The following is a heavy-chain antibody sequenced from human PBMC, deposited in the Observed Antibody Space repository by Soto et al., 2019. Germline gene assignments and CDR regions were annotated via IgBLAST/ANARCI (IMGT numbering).Heavy chain of an antibody. V-gene: IGHV4-39*01. CDR1: GGSISSSSYC. D-gene: IGHD3-22*01. CDR2: IYSLGNT. CDR3: ARQIYDSSGYYYAY. J-gene: IGHJ4*02. Sequence: SETLSLTCTVSGGSISSSSYCWGWIRKPPGQGLEWLGTIYSLGNTYYNPSLKSRVTISVDKSKSQLFLKLSSVTAPDTAVYYCARQIYDSSGYYYAYWGQGTLLTVSS.